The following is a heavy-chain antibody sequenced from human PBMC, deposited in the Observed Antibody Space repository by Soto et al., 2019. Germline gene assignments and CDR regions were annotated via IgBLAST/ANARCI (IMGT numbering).Heavy chain of an antibody. J-gene: IGHJ4*02. Sequence: PGGSLRLSCAASGFTFSSYGMHWVRQAPGKGLEWVAVISYDGSNKYYADSVKGRFTISRDNSKNTLYLQMNSLRAEDTAVYYCAKLNYYDSSGYYAPFDYWGQGTLVTVSS. V-gene: IGHV3-30*18. CDR1: GFTFSSYG. CDR2: ISYDGSNK. CDR3: AKLNYYDSSGYYAPFDY. D-gene: IGHD3-22*01.